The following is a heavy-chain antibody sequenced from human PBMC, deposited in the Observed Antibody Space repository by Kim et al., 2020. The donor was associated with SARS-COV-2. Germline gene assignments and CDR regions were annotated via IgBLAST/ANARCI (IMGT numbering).Heavy chain of an antibody. V-gene: IGHV4-31*02. D-gene: IGHD6-19*01. Sequence: YSPAPRSRIFISIDTSKNQFSLKLSSVTAADTAVYYCARDRGGSGTVEYWGQGTLVTVSS. CDR3: ARDRGGSGTVEY. J-gene: IGHJ4*02.